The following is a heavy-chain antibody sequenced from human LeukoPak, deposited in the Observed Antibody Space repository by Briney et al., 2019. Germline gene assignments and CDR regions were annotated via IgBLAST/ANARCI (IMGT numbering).Heavy chain of an antibody. D-gene: IGHD3-16*01. CDR3: AREGYADLDY. J-gene: IGHJ4*02. CDR1: GYTFTGYY. V-gene: IGHV1-2*02. Sequence: ASVKVSCKASGYTFTGYYMHWVRQAPGQGLEWMGWINPNGGGTHYAQKFQGRVTMTRDTSTTTAYMELSRLRSDDTAVYYCAREGYADLDYWGQGTLVTVSS. CDR2: INPNGGGT.